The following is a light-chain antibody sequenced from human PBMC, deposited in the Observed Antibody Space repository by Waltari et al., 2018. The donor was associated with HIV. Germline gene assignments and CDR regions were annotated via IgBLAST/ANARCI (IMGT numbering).Light chain of an antibody. CDR1: RSAIGKKH. V-gene: IGLV1-51*02. CDR3: ATWDSSLRTVI. Sequence: QSVLTQSPSVSAAPGQQVTISCYGRRSAIGKKHVPWYQQFPGRAPKLLIYENAKRPSVIPGRFSGSKFGTSATLDITGLQTGDEALYFCATWDSSLRTVIYGGGTNLTVL. CDR2: ENA. J-gene: IGLJ2*01.